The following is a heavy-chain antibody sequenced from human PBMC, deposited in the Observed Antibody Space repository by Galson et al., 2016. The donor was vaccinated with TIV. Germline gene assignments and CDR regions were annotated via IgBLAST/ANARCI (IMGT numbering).Heavy chain of an antibody. CDR3: ASLRYGNYDGVDV. J-gene: IGHJ6*02. Sequence: SVKVSCKASGYTFSIYGMNWVRQAPGQGLEWMGWVNTATGDPTYAQGFTGRFVFSSDTSVSTTYLQISSLKAEDTAVYYCASLRYGNYDGVDVWGQGTTVTVSS. CDR2: VNTATGDP. CDR1: GYTFSIYG. V-gene: IGHV7-4-1*02. D-gene: IGHD3-9*01.